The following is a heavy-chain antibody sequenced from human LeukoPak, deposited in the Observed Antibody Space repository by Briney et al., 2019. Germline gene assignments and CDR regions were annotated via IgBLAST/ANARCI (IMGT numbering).Heavy chain of an antibody. CDR1: GFTFSTYG. Sequence: AGGSLRLSCVASGFTFSTYGMHWVRQAPGKGLEWVAFISYDGSNQHYADSVKGRFIISRDNSKNTLYLQINSLRVEDTAVYYCAKDPRYCSSTRCFGAWGQGTLVTVSS. CDR2: ISYDGSNQ. J-gene: IGHJ5*02. CDR3: AKDPRYCSSTRCFGA. V-gene: IGHV3-30*18. D-gene: IGHD2-2*01.